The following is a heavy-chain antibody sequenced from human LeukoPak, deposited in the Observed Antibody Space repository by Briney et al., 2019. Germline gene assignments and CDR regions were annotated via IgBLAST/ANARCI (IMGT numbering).Heavy chain of an antibody. D-gene: IGHD1-1*01. CDR1: GFIFSDYS. CDR3: VRERGSIGTDLHF. V-gene: IGHV3-21*01. CDR2: ISSRSGYI. Sequence: PGGSLRLSCAASGFIFSDYSMNWVRQAPGQGLDWVSSISSRSGYIYYAESVKGRFTISRDNAKNSLYLQMNSLRAEDTAAYYCVRERGSIGTDLHFWGQGTLVTVSS. J-gene: IGHJ4*02.